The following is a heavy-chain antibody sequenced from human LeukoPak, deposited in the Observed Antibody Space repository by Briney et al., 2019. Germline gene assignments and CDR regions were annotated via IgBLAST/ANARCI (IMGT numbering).Heavy chain of an antibody. Sequence: GESLKISCKGSGYSFTSYWIGWVRQMPGKGLEWMGIINPGDSDTRYSPCFQGQVTLSADKSISTAYLQWSSLKASDTSMYHCASSEYSSSWYSYYPLAGPIDYWGQGTLVTVSS. CDR1: GYSFTSYW. D-gene: IGHD6-13*01. J-gene: IGHJ4*02. CDR2: INPGDSDT. V-gene: IGHV5-51*01. CDR3: ASSEYSSSWYSYYPLAGPIDY.